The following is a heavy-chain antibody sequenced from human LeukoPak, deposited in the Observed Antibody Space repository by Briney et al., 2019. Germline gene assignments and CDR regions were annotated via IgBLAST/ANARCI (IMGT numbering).Heavy chain of an antibody. D-gene: IGHD4-17*01. CDR3: ARDSAGTVTTADY. J-gene: IGHJ4*02. V-gene: IGHV3-48*03. CDR1: GFTFSSYE. Sequence: GGSLRLSCAASGFTFSSYEMNWVRQAPGKGLEWVSYISSSGSTIYYADSVKGRFTISRDNAKNTLYLHMNSLRVEDSAVFYCARDSAGTVTTADYWGQGTLVTVSS. CDR2: ISSSGSTI.